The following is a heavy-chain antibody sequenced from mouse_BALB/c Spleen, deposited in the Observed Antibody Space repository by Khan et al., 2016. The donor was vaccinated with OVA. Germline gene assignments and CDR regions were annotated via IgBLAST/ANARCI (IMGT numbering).Heavy chain of an antibody. Sequence: EVMLVESGGGLVKPGGSLKLSCEVSGFAFNSYDMSWVRQTPEKRLEWVATISSTGTYTYYPDSVKGRFTISRDTARNTLYLQMSSLRSEDTALYYCTRPSYDGNPWFTYWGQGTLVTVSA. CDR3: TRPSYDGNPWFTY. CDR2: ISSTGTYT. V-gene: IGHV5-9*02. J-gene: IGHJ3*01. CDR1: GFAFNSYD. D-gene: IGHD2-10*01.